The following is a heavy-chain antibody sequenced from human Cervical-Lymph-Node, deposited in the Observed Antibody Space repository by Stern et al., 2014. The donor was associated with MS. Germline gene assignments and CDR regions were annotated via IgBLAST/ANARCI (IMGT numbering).Heavy chain of an antibody. J-gene: IGHJ5*02. Sequence: QVQLVQSGAEVTKPGSSLKVSCNASGGTFSKFPSSWVRQAPGPGLAWMGGIFPVFVTPTYAQEYRGRLTITADVSTSTVYMELSSLRSDDAAVYYGALSSETSDRWYSLGYDLWGQGTLVTVSS. CDR2: IFPVFVTP. D-gene: IGHD6-13*01. CDR3: ALSSETSDRWYSLGYDL. CDR1: GGTFSKFP. V-gene: IGHV1-69*01.